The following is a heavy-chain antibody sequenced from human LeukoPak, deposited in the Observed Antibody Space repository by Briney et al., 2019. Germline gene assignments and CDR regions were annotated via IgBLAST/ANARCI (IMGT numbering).Heavy chain of an antibody. J-gene: IGHJ5*02. CDR1: GGSFSGYY. CDR2: INHSGST. Sequence: SETLSLTCAVYGGSFSGYYWSWIRQPPGKGLEWIGEINHSGSTNYNPSLKSRVTISVDTSKNQFSLKLSSVTAADTAVYYCARGLYSSSSQVFDPWGQGTLDTVSS. CDR3: ARGLYSSSSQVFDP. V-gene: IGHV4-34*01. D-gene: IGHD6-6*01.